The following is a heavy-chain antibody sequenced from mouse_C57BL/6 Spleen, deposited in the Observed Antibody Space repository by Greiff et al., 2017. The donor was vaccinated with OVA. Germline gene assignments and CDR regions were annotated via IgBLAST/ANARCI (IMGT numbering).Heavy chain of an antibody. D-gene: IGHD4-1*01. Sequence: DVMLVESGEGLVKPGGSLKLSCAASGFTFSSYAMSWVRQTPEKRLEWVAYISSGGDYIYYADTVTGRFTISRDNARNTLYLQMISLKSKDTAMYYCTRRGKNWDYFDYWGQGTTLTVSS. J-gene: IGHJ2*01. CDR3: TRRGKNWDYFDY. CDR2: ISSGGDYI. V-gene: IGHV5-9-1*02. CDR1: GFTFSSYA.